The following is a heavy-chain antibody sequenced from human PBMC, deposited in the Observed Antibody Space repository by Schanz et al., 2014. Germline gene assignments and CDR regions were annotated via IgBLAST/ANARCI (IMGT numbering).Heavy chain of an antibody. V-gene: IGHV3-33*01. J-gene: IGHJ6*03. CDR3: ARDAVALVPEYFMDV. D-gene: IGHD2-15*01. Sequence: QVQLVESGGGVVRPGRSLRLSCATSGFTFSRFGMHWVRQAPGKGPEWVALVWSDGNTKYYVDSVKGRFTISRDNSMNTLHLQMDGLRVEDTAVYYCARDAVALVPEYFMDVWGKGTPGTVSS. CDR1: GFTFSRFG. CDR2: VWSDGNTK.